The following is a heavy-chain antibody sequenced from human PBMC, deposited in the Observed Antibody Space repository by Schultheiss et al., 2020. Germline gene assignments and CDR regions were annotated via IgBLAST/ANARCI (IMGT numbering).Heavy chain of an antibody. CDR3: ARHVFTGADGYKMEDDAFDI. V-gene: IGHV4-34*01. CDR1: GGSFSGYY. Sequence: SETLSLTCAVYGGSFSGYYWSWIRQPPGKGLEWIGEINHSGSTNYNPSLKSRVTISVDTSKNQFSLKLSSVTAADTAVYYCARHVFTGADGYKMEDDAFDICCGGRMGIV. J-gene: IGHJ3*02. CDR2: INHSGST. D-gene: IGHD5-24*01.